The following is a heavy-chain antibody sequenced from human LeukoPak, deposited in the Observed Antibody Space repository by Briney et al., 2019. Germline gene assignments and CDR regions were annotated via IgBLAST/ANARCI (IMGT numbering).Heavy chain of an antibody. D-gene: IGHD4-17*01. CDR2: IKQEGSEK. Sequence: GGSLRLSCAASGFTFSNYWMSWVRQAPGKGLEWLATIKQEGSEKYYVDSVKGRFTISRDNARNSLYLQMNSLRAEDTAVYYCARENYGDYLPYFDYWGQGTLVTVSS. CDR3: ARENYGDYLPYFDY. V-gene: IGHV3-7*01. CDR1: GFTFSNYW. J-gene: IGHJ4*02.